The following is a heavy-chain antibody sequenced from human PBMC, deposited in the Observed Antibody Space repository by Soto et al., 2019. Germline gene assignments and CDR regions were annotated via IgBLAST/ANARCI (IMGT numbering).Heavy chain of an antibody. CDR1: GYTFTSYG. J-gene: IGHJ5*02. D-gene: IGHD3-22*01. Sequence: ASVEVSCKASGYTFTSYGISWVRQAPGQGLEWMGWISAYNGNTNYAQKLQGRVTMTTDTSTSTAYMELRSLRSDDTAVYYCAREQVIGPRDSSGYYYWFDPWGWGTLVTVSS. CDR3: AREQVIGPRDSSGYYYWFDP. CDR2: ISAYNGNT. V-gene: IGHV1-18*04.